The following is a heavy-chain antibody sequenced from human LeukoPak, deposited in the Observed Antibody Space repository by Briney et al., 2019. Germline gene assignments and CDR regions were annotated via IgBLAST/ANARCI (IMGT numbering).Heavy chain of an antibody. CDR1: GFTFSSYA. CDR2: IWYDGSNK. Sequence: GGSLRLSCAASGFTFSSYAMHWVRQAPGKGLEWVALIWYDGSNKYYTDSVKGRLTISRDNSKDTLFLQMNSLRAEDTAVYYCAREGPRGNSQFDYWGQGTLVTVST. D-gene: IGHD2/OR15-2a*01. V-gene: IGHV3-33*08. CDR3: AREGPRGNSQFDY. J-gene: IGHJ4*02.